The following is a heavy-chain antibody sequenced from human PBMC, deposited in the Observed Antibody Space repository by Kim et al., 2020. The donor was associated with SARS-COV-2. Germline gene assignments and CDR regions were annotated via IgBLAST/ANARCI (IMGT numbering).Heavy chain of an antibody. D-gene: IGHD5-18*01. J-gene: IGHJ4*02. CDR3: ARDILGYSYGYTFDY. Sequence: GGSLRLSCAASGFTFSSYEMNWVRQAPGKGLEWVSYISSSGSTIYYADSVKGRFTISRDNAKNSLYLQMNSLRAEDTAVYYCARDILGYSYGYTFDYWGQGTLVTVSS. CDR2: ISSSGSTI. V-gene: IGHV3-48*03. CDR1: GFTFSSYE.